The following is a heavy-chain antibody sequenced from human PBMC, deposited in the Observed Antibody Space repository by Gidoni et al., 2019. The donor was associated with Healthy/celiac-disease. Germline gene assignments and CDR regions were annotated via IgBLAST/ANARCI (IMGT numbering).Heavy chain of an antibody. CDR2: IWYDGSNK. CDR1: GFTFSSYC. J-gene: IGHJ4*02. CDR3: ARAAAGILY. Sequence: QVQLVESGGGVVQPGRSLRLYCAASGFTFSSYCMHWVRQAAGKGMEWVAVIWYDGSNKYYAESGKGRFTISRENSKNTLYLQMNSLRAEDTAVYYCARAAAGILYWGQGTLVTVSS. V-gene: IGHV3-33*01. D-gene: IGHD6-13*01.